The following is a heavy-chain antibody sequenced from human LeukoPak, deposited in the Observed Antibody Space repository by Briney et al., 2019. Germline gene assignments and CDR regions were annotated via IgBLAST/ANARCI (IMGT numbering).Heavy chain of an antibody. J-gene: IGHJ4*02. CDR2: IYTSGST. Sequence: SETLSLTCTVSGGSISRYYWTWIRQPAGKGLEWIGRIYTSGSTNYNPSLKSRITMSVDTSKNQFSLKLSSVTAADTAVYYCARENYDILTARYYFDYWGQGTLVTVSS. CDR3: ARENYDILTARYYFDY. V-gene: IGHV4-4*07. CDR1: GGSISRYY. D-gene: IGHD3-9*01.